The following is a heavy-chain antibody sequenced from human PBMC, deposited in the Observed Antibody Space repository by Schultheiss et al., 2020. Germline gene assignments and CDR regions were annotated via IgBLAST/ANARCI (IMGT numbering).Heavy chain of an antibody. D-gene: IGHD3-10*01. V-gene: IGHV3-11*04. CDR2: ISSSDGRI. CDR3: ARGPMVRGVDPPMDV. CDR1: GFTVSNYY. Sequence: WGSLRLSCVGSGFTVSNYYMTWVRQAPGKGLEWVSYISSSDGRIYYADSVKGRFTTSRDNAKNSLYLQMNTLRDEDTAVYYCARGPMVRGVDPPMDVWGQGTTVTVSS. J-gene: IGHJ6*02.